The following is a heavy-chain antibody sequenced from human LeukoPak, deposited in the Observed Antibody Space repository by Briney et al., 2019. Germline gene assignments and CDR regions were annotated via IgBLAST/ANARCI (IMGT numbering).Heavy chain of an antibody. Sequence: SETLSLTCTVSGDSLSNHYWSWIRQPPGKGLEWIGYIHYSGSTKYNPSLKSRAIISIDTSKKQFSLKLSSVTAADTAVYYCARVHYYGSGLSSYFDYWGQGTLVTVSP. J-gene: IGHJ4*02. CDR3: ARVHYYGSGLSSYFDY. D-gene: IGHD3-10*01. CDR1: GDSLSNHY. V-gene: IGHV4-59*11. CDR2: IHYSGST.